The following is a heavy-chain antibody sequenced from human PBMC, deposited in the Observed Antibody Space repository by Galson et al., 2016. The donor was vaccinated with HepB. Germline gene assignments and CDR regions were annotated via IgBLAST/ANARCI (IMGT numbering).Heavy chain of an antibody. J-gene: IGHJ4*02. CDR1: GASISGAHNY. CDR2: IYYTGSN. Sequence: TLSLTCSVSGASISGAHNYWSWLRQPPGKGLEWIGNIYYTGSNYCNPSLRSRVAMSVDTSQNEFSLNLKSVTAADTAIYFCAKVISTVALVFDSWGQGTLVTVSS. V-gene: IGHV4-30-4*01. D-gene: IGHD4-11*01. CDR3: AKVISTVALVFDS.